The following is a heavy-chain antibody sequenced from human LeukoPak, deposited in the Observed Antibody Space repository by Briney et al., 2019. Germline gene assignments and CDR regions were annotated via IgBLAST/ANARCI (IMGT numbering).Heavy chain of an antibody. CDR2: VHYRGTT. J-gene: IGHJ4*02. D-gene: IGHD3-3*01. CDR1: GGSISSHY. V-gene: IGHV4-59*11. CDR3: VREGGFYRPLDY. Sequence: SETLSLTCSVSGGSISSHYWSWIRQPPGKGLQWIGHVHYRGTTNYDPSLRSRLTISIDTSRNRFSLKLSSVTAADTAVYYCVREGGFYRPLDYSGQGTLVTVSS.